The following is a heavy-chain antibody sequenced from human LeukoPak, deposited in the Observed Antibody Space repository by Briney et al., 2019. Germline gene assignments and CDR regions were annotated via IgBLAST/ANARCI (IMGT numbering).Heavy chain of an antibody. CDR2: INPNSGGT. Sequence: ASVRVSCKVSGYTITELSMHWVRQAPGKGLEWVGWINPNSGGTNYAQKFQGRVTMTRDTSISTAYMELSRLRSDDTAVYYCAALGYCSGGSCYSSYYYYYMDVWGKGTTVTVSS. J-gene: IGHJ6*03. D-gene: IGHD2-15*01. V-gene: IGHV1-2*02. CDR3: AALGYCSGGSCYSSYYYYYMDV. CDR1: GYTITELS.